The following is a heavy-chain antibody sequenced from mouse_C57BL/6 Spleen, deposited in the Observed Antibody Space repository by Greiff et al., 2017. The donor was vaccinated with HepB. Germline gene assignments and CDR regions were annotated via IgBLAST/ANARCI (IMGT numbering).Heavy chain of an antibody. D-gene: IGHD4-1*01. CDR1: GFTFSSYG. V-gene: IGHV5-6*01. CDR2: ISSGGSYT. J-gene: IGHJ3*01. CDR3: AVHVPVLNGDSAWFAY. Sequence: EVMLVESGGDLVKPGGSLKLSCAASGFTFSSYGMSWVRQTPDKRLEWVATISSGGSYTYYPDSVKGRFTISRDNAKNTLYLQMSSLKSEDTAMYYCAVHVPVLNGDSAWFAYWGQGTLVTVSA.